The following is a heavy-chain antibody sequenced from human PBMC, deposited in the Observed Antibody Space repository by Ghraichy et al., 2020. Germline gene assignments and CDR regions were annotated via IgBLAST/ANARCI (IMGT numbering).Heavy chain of an antibody. V-gene: IGHV4-31*03. CDR3: ARDRGYYYDSSGWSGDAFDI. J-gene: IGHJ3*02. Sequence: TLSLTCTVSGGSISSGGYYWSWIRQHPGKGLEWIGYIYYSGSTYYNPSLKSRVTISVDTSKNQFSLKLSSVTAADTAVYYCARDRGYYYDSSGWSGDAFDIWGQGTMVTVSS. CDR2: IYYSGST. CDR1: GGSISSGGYY. D-gene: IGHD3-22*01.